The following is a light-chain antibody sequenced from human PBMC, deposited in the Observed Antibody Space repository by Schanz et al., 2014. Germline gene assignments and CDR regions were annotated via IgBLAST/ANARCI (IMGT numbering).Light chain of an antibody. Sequence: QSALTQPRSVSGSPGQSVAISCTGTSSDVGGYNYVSWYQQHPGKAPKLMIYEVSKRPSGVPDRFSGSKSGTSASLAITGLQAEDEADYYCQSFDSSLSGSVFGGGTKLTVL. J-gene: IGLJ2*01. V-gene: IGLV2-11*01. CDR1: SSDVGGYNY. CDR3: QSFDSSLSGSV. CDR2: EVS.